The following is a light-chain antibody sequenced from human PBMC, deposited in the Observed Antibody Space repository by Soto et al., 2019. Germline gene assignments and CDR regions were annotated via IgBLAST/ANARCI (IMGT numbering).Light chain of an antibody. CDR2: DAS. Sequence: DIQMTQSPSTLSASVGDSVTITCRASQSITRWLAWHQQKPGKAPKLLIFDASTLESGVPSRFSGSGSGTEFTLTINSLQPDDSATYYCQQYNSYSGTFVQGTKVEIK. V-gene: IGKV1-5*01. J-gene: IGKJ1*01. CDR3: QQYNSYSGT. CDR1: QSITRW.